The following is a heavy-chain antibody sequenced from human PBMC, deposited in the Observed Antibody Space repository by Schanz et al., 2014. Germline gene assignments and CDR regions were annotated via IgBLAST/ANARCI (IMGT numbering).Heavy chain of an antibody. Sequence: QVQLEQSGAEVKKPGASVKVSCKTSGYAFSDYGITWVRQAPGQGLEWMGWISAYNGNTNYAQKLQGRVTMTTDTSTSTAYMELRSLRSDDTAVYYCARVQDDILTGSEYYYGMDVWGQGTTGTVSS. CDR3: ARVQDDILTGSEYYYGMDV. D-gene: IGHD3-9*01. V-gene: IGHV1-18*01. J-gene: IGHJ6*02. CDR2: ISAYNGNT. CDR1: GYAFSDYG.